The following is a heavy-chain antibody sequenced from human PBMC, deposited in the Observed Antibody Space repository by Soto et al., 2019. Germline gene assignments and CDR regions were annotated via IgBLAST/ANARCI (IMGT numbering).Heavy chain of an antibody. J-gene: IGHJ4*02. CDR1: GFTVSSNY. Sequence: PGGSLRLSCAASGFTVSSNYMSWVRQAPGKGLEWVSVIYSGGSTYYADSVKGRFTISRDNSKNTLYLQMNSLRAEDTAVYYCARDLWKSSFDDWGQGTLVTVSS. CDR3: ARDLWKSSFDD. V-gene: IGHV3-66*01. CDR2: IYSGGST. D-gene: IGHD1-1*01.